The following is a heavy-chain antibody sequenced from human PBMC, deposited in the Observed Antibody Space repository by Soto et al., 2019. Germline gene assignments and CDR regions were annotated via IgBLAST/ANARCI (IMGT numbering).Heavy chain of an antibody. CDR2: ISSNGGST. V-gene: IGHV3-64D*06. J-gene: IGHJ3*02. CDR3: VKGLDYYDSSGYNDAFDI. CDR1: GFTFSSHA. D-gene: IGHD3-22*01. Sequence: LRLSCSASGFTFSSHAMHWVRQAPGKGLEYVSAISSNGGSTYYADSVKGRFTISRDNSKNTLYLQMSSLRAEDTAVYYCVKGLDYYDSSGYNDAFDIWGQGTMVTVSS.